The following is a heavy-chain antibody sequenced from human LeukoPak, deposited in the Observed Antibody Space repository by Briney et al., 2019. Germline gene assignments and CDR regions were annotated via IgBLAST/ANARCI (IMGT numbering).Heavy chain of an antibody. J-gene: IGHJ4*02. Sequence: GGSLRLSCAASGFTFSSYWMNWARQAPGKGLEWVASINHNGNVNYYVDSVKGRFTISRDNAENSLYLQMNSLRAEDTALYYCARKRPNYFDYWGQGTLVTVSS. CDR3: ARKRPNYFDY. CDR2: INHNGNVN. V-gene: IGHV3-7*01. CDR1: GFTFSSYW.